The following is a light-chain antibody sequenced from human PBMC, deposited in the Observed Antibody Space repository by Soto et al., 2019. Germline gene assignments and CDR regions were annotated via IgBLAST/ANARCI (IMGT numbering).Light chain of an antibody. V-gene: IGLV2-23*02. CDR3: CSYAGSPTFVI. J-gene: IGLJ2*01. Sequence: QSALTQSASVSGSPGQSITISCTGTSSDVGTYDLVSWYQQYPGKAPKLLIYEDSQRPSGASNRFSGSKSGITASLTISGLQAEDEADYYCCSYAGSPTFVIFGGGTKLTVL. CDR2: EDS. CDR1: SSDVGTYDL.